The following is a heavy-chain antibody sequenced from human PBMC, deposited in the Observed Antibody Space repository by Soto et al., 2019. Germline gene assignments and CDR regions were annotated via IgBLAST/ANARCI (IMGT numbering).Heavy chain of an antibody. CDR1: GFTFSNYA. D-gene: IGHD6-19*01. J-gene: IGHJ4*02. Sequence: GSLRLSCAASGFTFSNYAMSWVRQAPGKGLEWVSLISATAGTTYYTDSVKGRFTISRDNSKNTLYLQMNSLRADDTAVYYCAKDRNPSPYSSGGQGTLVTVSS. V-gene: IGHV3-23*01. CDR2: ISATAGTT. CDR3: AKDRNPSPYSS.